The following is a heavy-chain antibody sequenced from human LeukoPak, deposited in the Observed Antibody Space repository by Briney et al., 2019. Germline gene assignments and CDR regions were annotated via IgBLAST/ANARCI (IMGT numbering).Heavy chain of an antibody. V-gene: IGHV1-2*02. CDR3: ARDRFAYYDSSGYYYFDY. D-gene: IGHD3-22*01. Sequence: ASVKVSCKASGYTFTGYYMHWVRQAPGQGLEWMGWINPNSGGTNHAQKFQGRVTMTRDTSISTAYMELSRLRSDDTAVYYCARDRFAYYDSSGYYYFDYWGQGTLVTVSS. J-gene: IGHJ4*02. CDR2: INPNSGGT. CDR1: GYTFTGYY.